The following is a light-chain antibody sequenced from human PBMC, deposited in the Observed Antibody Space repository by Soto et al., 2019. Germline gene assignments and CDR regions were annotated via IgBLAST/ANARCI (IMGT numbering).Light chain of an antibody. CDR1: QGISSW. V-gene: IGKV1D-12*01. Sequence: DVQITHPPSSVSASVGDRVTITCRTSQGISSWLAWYQQKPGTATKLLIYAASSFQSGVPSRFSGSGSGTDFTLTISSLQPEDFAIYYCQQANSFPLTFGGVTKVEIK. CDR2: AAS. CDR3: QQANSFPLT. J-gene: IGKJ4*02.